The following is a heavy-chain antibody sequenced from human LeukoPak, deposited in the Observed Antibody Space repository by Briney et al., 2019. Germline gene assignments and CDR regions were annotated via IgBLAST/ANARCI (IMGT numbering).Heavy chain of an antibody. CDR3: ARKTGSYGV. V-gene: IGHV4-34*01. Sequence: GSLRLSCAASGFTVSSNYMSWIRQPPGKGLEWIGEINHSGSTNYNPSLKSRVTISVDTSKNQFSLKLSSVTAADTAVYYCARKTGSYGVWGQGTLVTVSS. D-gene: IGHD3-10*01. J-gene: IGHJ4*02. CDR2: INHSGST. CDR1: GFTVSSNY.